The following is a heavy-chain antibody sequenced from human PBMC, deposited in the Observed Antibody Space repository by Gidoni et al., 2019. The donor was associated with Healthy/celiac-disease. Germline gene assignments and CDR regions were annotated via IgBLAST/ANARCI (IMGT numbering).Heavy chain of an antibody. CDR1: GFTFSGPA. Sequence: EVQLVESGGGLVQPGGSLKLSCAASGFTFSGPAMHWVRQASGKGLEWVGRIRSKANSYATAYAASVKGRFTISRDDSKNTAYLQMNSLKTEDTAVYYCTRLPDPDYDYIWGPQGYWGQGTLVTVSS. D-gene: IGHD3-16*01. V-gene: IGHV3-73*01. CDR2: IRSKANSYAT. J-gene: IGHJ4*02. CDR3: TRLPDPDYDYIWGPQGY.